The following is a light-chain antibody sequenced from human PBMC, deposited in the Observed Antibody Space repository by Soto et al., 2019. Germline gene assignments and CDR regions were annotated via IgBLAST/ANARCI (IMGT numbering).Light chain of an antibody. J-gene: IGKJ1*01. CDR1: QSVGSN. CDR2: GTS. CDR3: QQFNVWHRT. Sequence: EIVMTQSPGTLSVSPGERATLSCRASQSVGSNVAWYQQKPGQAPRLLIYGTSTRDTGIPARFSGSGSGTAFDLTISSLQSEDFAVYYCQQFNVWHRTFGQGTKVE. V-gene: IGKV3-15*01.